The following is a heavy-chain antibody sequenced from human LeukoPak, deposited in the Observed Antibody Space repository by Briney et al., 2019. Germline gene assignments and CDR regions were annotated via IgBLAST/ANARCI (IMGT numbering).Heavy chain of an antibody. CDR2: IYYSGST. V-gene: IGHV4-39*01. Sequence: SETLSLTCTVSGGSISSSSYYWGWIRQPPGKGLEWIGSIYYSGSTYYNPSLKSRVTISVDTSKNQFSLKLSSVTAADTAVYYCASITMIVVVSGGDFDYWGQGTLVTVSS. CDR3: ASITMIVVVSGGDFDY. CDR1: GGSISSSSYY. J-gene: IGHJ4*02. D-gene: IGHD3-22*01.